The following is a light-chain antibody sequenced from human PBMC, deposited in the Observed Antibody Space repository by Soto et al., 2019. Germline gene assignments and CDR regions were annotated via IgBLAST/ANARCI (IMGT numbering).Light chain of an antibody. CDR3: QQIYSTPDIT. V-gene: IGKV1-39*01. CDR2: AAS. Sequence: DIQMTQSPSSLSASVGDRVTITCRASQSISSYLNWYQQNPGKAPKLLIYAASSLQSGVPSRFSGSGSRTDFTLTISSLQPEDFSTYYWQQIYSTPDITFGPGTKVDIK. J-gene: IGKJ3*01. CDR1: QSISSY.